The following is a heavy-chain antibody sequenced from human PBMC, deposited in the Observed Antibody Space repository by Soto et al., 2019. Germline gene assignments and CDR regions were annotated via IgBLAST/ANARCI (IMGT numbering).Heavy chain of an antibody. CDR2: IKPDESEK. Sequence: GGSLRLSCTASGFTFSDSWMTWVRQAPGKGLEWVARIKPDESEKKYADSVKGRLSISRDNAKNSMYLQMDSLRGEDTAVYYCVRGGSNYASWGQGTLVTVSS. D-gene: IGHD4-4*01. V-gene: IGHV3-7*01. CDR3: VRGGSNYAS. CDR1: GFTFSDSW. J-gene: IGHJ5*02.